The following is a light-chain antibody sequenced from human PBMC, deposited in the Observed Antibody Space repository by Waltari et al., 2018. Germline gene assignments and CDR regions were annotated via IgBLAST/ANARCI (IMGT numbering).Light chain of an antibody. J-gene: IGKJ4*01. CDR1: QTVANTY. CDR2: GAS. CDR3: HLSGGSPRT. Sequence: ESVLTQSPGTLSLSPGERATLSCRATQTVANTYLTWYQLKPGQAPRLLIYGASSRATGIPDRFSGSGSGTDFTLTISRLEPEDFAVYYCHLSGGSPRTFGGGTKVEIK. V-gene: IGKV3-20*01.